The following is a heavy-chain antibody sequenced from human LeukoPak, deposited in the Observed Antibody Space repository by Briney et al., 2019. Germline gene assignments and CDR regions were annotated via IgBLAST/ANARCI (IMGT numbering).Heavy chain of an antibody. D-gene: IGHD2-8*01. CDR3: ARSYCTNGLCHAFDI. Sequence: GGSLRLSCAVSGFAFSDHYMDWVRKAPGKGLEWVGRSRNKAYSCTTEYAAPVKGRFTISRNDSKNSVYLRINSLKTEDTALYYCARSYCTNGLCHAFDIWGQGTLVTVSS. CDR1: GFAFSDHY. CDR2: SRNKAYSCTT. J-gene: IGHJ3*02. V-gene: IGHV3-72*01.